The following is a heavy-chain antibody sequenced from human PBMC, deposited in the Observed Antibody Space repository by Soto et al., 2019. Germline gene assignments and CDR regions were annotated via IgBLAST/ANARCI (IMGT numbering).Heavy chain of an antibody. Sequence: ASVKVSCKASGYTFTSYGISWVRQAPGQGLEWMGWISAYNGNTNYAQKLQGRVTMTTDTSTSTAYMELRSLRSDDTAVYYCARDRRGAYGGPGIKYFQHWGQGTLVTVSS. CDR2: ISAYNGNT. CDR3: ARDRRGAYGGPGIKYFQH. J-gene: IGHJ1*01. CDR1: GYTFTSYG. D-gene: IGHD3-10*01. V-gene: IGHV1-18*01.